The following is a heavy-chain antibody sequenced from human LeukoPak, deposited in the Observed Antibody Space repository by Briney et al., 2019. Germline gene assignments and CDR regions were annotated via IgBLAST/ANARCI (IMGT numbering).Heavy chain of an antibody. CDR1: GFTFSSYW. V-gene: IGHV3-74*01. CDR2: INSDGSSP. Sequence: GWSLRLSCAASGFTFSSYWMHWVRQAPGKGLVWVSRINSDGSSPSYADSVKGRFTISSDNAKNTLYLQMNSLRAEDTAVYYCARDLLGNSGSYLRHPNGPPFDYWGQGTLVTVSS. J-gene: IGHJ4*02. CDR3: ARDLLGNSGSYLRHPNGPPFDY. D-gene: IGHD1-26*01.